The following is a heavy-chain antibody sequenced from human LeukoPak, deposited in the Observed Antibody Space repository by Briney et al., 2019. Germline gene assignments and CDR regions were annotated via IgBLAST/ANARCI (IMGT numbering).Heavy chain of an antibody. CDR1: GFTFSSYA. V-gene: IGHV3-23*01. CDR3: AKDRIAVAAATPDY. Sequence: PGGSLRLSCAASGFTFSSYAMSWVRQVPGKGLEWVSGISGSGGSTYYADSVKGRFTISRDNSKNTMYMQMNSLRAEDTAVYYCAKDRIAVAAATPDYWGQGALVTVSS. J-gene: IGHJ4*02. CDR2: ISGSGGST. D-gene: IGHD6-19*01.